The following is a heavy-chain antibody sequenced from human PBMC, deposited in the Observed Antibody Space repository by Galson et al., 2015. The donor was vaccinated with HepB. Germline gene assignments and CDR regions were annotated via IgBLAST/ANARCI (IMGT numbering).Heavy chain of an antibody. CDR2: IYSGGST. Sequence: SLRLSCEASGFTVSSNYMSWVRQAPGKGLEWVSVIYSGGSTYYADSVKGRFTISRHNSKNTLYLQMNSLRAEDTAVYYCARGGCGCDCYSDKGVYWYFDLWGRGTLVTVSS. CDR1: GFTVSSNY. D-gene: IGHD2-21*02. J-gene: IGHJ2*01. V-gene: IGHV3-53*04. CDR3: ARGGCGCDCYSDKGVYWYFDL.